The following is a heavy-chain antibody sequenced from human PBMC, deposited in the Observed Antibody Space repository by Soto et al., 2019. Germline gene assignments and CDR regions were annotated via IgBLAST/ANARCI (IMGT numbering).Heavy chain of an antibody. CDR3: AHTSAKPTFDY. V-gene: IGHV2-5*02. CDR2: IYWDDDK. Sequence: QITLKGSGPALVKPTQTLTLTCTFSGFSLSTNAMGVGWIRQPPGKALEWLAVIYWDDDKRYSPSLKSRLTITKDTSKNQVVLILTNMDPVDTATYYCAHTSAKPTFDYWGQGTLVTVSS. CDR1: GFSLSTNAMG. J-gene: IGHJ4*02.